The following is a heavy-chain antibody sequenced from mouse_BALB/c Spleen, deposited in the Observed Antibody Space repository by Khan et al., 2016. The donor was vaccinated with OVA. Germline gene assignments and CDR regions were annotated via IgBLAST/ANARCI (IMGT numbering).Heavy chain of an antibody. CDR1: GFTFSIYA. D-gene: IGHD1-2*01. CDR3: SRGDYHGRGYFDV. V-gene: IGHV5-6-5*01. CDR2: ISSGGST. Sequence: EVELVESGGGLVKPGGSLKLSCAASGFTFSIYAMSWVRQTPEKRLEWVASISSGGSTYYPDSVKGRFTISRDNARNILYLQMSSRRSEDTAMYYCSRGDYHGRGYFDVWGAGTTVTVSS. J-gene: IGHJ1*01.